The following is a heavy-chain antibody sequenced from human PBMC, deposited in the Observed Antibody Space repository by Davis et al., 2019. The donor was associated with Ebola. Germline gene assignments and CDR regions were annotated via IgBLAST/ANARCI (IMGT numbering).Heavy chain of an antibody. Sequence: AASVKVSCKASGYTFTSYDINWVRQATGQGLEWMGWMNPNSGNTGYAQKFQGRVTMTRNTSISTAYMELRSLRSDDTAVYYCARGLDMGDCFDYWGQGTLVTVSS. V-gene: IGHV1-8*01. CDR3: ARGLDMGDCFDY. CDR2: MNPNSGNT. J-gene: IGHJ4*02. D-gene: IGHD2-2*03. CDR1: GYTFTSYD.